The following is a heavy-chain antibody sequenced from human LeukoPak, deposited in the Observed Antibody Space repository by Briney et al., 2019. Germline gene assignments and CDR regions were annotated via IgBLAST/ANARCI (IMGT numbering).Heavy chain of an antibody. CDR3: AKEKGITSSAVYY. V-gene: IGHV3-30*02. CDR1: GFTFSSYG. D-gene: IGHD3-10*01. Sequence: GGSLRLSCAASGFTFSSYGMHWVRQAPGKGLEWVAFIRYDGSNKYYADSVKGRFTISRDNSKNTLYLKMNSLRAEDTAVYYCAKEKGITSSAVYYWGQGTLVTVSS. J-gene: IGHJ4*02. CDR2: IRYDGSNK.